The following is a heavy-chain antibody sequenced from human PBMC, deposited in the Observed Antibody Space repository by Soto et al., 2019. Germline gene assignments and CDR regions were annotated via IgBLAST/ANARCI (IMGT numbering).Heavy chain of an antibody. CDR3: ARVSLGSAAMPIYYYYYYMDV. J-gene: IGHJ6*03. D-gene: IGHD2-2*01. CDR2: MNPNSGNT. V-gene: IGHV1-8*01. Sequence: ASVKVSCKASGYTFTSYDINWVRQATGQRLEWMGWMNPNSGNTGYAQKFQGRVTMTRNNSISTAYMELSSLRSEDTAVYYCARVSLGSAAMPIYYYYYYMDVWGKGTTVTVSS. CDR1: GYTFTSYD.